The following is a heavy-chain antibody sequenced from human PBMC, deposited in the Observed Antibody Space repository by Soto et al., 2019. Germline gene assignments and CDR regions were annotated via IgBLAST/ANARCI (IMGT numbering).Heavy chain of an antibody. Sequence: QVQLVQSGAEVKKPGSSVKVSCKASGGTFSSYTISWVRQAPGQGLEWMGRIIPILGIANYAQKFQGRVTITEDKSTSTAYMELSSVRSEDTAVYYCARVGDGQWLVHWGQGTLVTVSS. V-gene: IGHV1-69*02. CDR1: GGTFSSYT. J-gene: IGHJ4*02. D-gene: IGHD6-19*01. CDR3: ARVGDGQWLVH. CDR2: IIPILGIA.